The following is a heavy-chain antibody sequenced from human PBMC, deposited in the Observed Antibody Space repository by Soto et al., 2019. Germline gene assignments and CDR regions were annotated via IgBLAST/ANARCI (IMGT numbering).Heavy chain of an antibody. V-gene: IGHV1-69*01. CDR1: GGTFGSYA. D-gene: IGHD2-2*01. CDR3: ARSQGSSTSLEIYYYYYYGMDV. CDR2: IIPIPGTA. J-gene: IGHJ6*02. Sequence: QVQLVQSGAEVKKPGSSVKVSCKASGGTFGSYAISWVRQAPGQGLEWRGGIIPIPGTANYAQKFQGRVTIAAAESTSTAYMELSSLRSEDTAVYYCARSQGSSTSLEIYYYYYYGMDVWGQGTTVTVSS.